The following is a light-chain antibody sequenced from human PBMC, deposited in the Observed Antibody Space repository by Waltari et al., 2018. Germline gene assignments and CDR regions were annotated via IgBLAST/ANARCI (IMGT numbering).Light chain of an antibody. J-gene: IGLJ1*01. CDR3: QVWDANTDPGV. CDR1: NIERKS. CDR2: CDS. Sequence: SYVLTQPPSVSVAPGKTASITCGGNNIERKSVHWYQQKPGQAPILVISCDSDRPSGSPERFSGSNAGNTATLTISRVEAGDEADYYCQVWDANTDPGVFGTGTEVTVL. V-gene: IGLV3-21*04.